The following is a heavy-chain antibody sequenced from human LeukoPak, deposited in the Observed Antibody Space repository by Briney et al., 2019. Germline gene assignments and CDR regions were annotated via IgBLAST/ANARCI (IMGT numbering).Heavy chain of an antibody. CDR3: AKASHYYDSSGYYYSHWFDP. CDR1: GFTFSSYA. Sequence: PGGSLRLSCAASGFTFSSYAMSWVRQAPGKGLEWVSAISGSGGSTYYADSVKGRFTISRDNSKNTLYLQMNSLRAEDTAVYYCAKASHYYDSSGYYYSHWFDPWGQGTLVTVSS. J-gene: IGHJ5*02. CDR2: ISGSGGST. D-gene: IGHD3-22*01. V-gene: IGHV3-23*01.